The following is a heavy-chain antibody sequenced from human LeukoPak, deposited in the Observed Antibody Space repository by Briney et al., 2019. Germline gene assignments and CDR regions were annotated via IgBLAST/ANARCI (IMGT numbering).Heavy chain of an antibody. CDR2: SSSSGSTI. CDR1: GFTLSDYY. D-gene: IGHD3/OR15-3a*01. J-gene: IGHJ4*02. V-gene: IGHV3-11*01. Sequence: GGSLRLSCAASGFTLSDYYMGWIRQAPGKGLEWVSYSSSSGSTIYYADSVKGRFAISRDNAKNSLYLQMNSLRAEDTAVYYCARRRDFIDYWGQGTLVAVSS. CDR3: ARRRDFIDY.